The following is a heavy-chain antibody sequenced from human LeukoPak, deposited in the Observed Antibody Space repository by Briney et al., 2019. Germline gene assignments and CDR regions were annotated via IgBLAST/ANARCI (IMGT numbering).Heavy chain of an antibody. D-gene: IGHD2-15*01. V-gene: IGHV3-30*18. CDR1: GFTFSSYG. CDR3: AKLMDIVVVVAAAPLDY. J-gene: IGHJ4*02. Sequence: GESLRLSCAASGFTFSSYGMHWVRQAPGKGLEWVAVISYDGSNKYYADPVKGRFTISRDNSKNTLYLQMNSLRAEDTAVYYCAKLMDIVVVVAAAPLDYWGQGTLVTVSS. CDR2: ISYDGSNK.